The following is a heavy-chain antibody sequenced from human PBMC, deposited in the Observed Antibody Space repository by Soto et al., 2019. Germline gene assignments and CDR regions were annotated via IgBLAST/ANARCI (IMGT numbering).Heavy chain of an antibody. CDR2: IFYSGGT. CDR3: ARQASGYYYSWFDP. J-gene: IGHJ5*02. Sequence: TLSLTCTVSGGSISSYYWSWIRQSPGKGLEWIGTIFYSGGTFYTPSLKSRVTMSVDTSNNQFSLKLSSVTAADTAVYYCARQASGYYYSWFDPWGQGTLVTVSS. D-gene: IGHD3-22*01. V-gene: IGHV4-59*04. CDR1: GGSISSYY.